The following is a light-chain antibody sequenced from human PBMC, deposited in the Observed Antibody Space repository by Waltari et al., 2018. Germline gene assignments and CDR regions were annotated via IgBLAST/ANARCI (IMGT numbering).Light chain of an antibody. V-gene: IGKV3-15*01. CDR1: QSLGTN. J-gene: IGKJ4*01. Sequence: ETVMTQSPATLSVSPGVRATLSCRASQSLGTNLAWYQQKPGQAPRLLIYGASSRATGVPARFSGSGSGTDFTLTISSLQSEDFVVYYCQQYVTTPSLTFGGGTKVEL. CDR3: QQYVTTPSLT. CDR2: GAS.